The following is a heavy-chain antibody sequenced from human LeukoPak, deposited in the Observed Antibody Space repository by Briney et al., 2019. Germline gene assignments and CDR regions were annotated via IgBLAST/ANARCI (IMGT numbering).Heavy chain of an antibody. D-gene: IGHD2-2*02. CDR2: IRSKANSYAT. V-gene: IGHV3-73*01. J-gene: IGHJ4*02. Sequence: GGSLRLSCAASGFTFSGSAMHWVRQASGKGLEWVGRIRSKANSYATAYAASVKGSFTISRDDSKNTAYLQMNSLKTEDTDVYYCTRPPYCSSTSCYTDYWGQGTLVTVSS. CDR1: GFTFSGSA. CDR3: TRPPYCSSTSCYTDY.